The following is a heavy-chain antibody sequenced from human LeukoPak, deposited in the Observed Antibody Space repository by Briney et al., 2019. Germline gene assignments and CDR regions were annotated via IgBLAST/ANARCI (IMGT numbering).Heavy chain of an antibody. CDR1: GYTFTDYY. CDR3: ATMPTFDP. CDR2: VDPEDGET. Sequence: GASVKVSCKAFGYTFTDYYIHWVKEAPGKGLEWMGRVDPEDGETTYAEKFQGRVTITADTSTDTAYMELNNLRSEDTAVYYCATMPTFDPWGQGTLVTVSP. D-gene: IGHD2-2*01. V-gene: IGHV1-69-2*01. J-gene: IGHJ5*02.